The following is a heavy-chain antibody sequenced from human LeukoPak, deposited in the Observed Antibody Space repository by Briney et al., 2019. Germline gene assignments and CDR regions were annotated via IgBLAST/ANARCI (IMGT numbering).Heavy chain of an antibody. D-gene: IGHD3-10*01. J-gene: IGHJ4*02. Sequence: SETLSLTCTVSGGSSSGYSWSWIRQPPGKGLEWIGYIYHSGSTNYNPSFKSRVTISIDASKNQFSLKLSSVTAADTAVYYCARIWGHLGRFDYWGQGALVTVSS. CDR2: IYHSGST. CDR1: GGSSSGYS. V-gene: IGHV4-59*01. CDR3: ARIWGHLGRFDY.